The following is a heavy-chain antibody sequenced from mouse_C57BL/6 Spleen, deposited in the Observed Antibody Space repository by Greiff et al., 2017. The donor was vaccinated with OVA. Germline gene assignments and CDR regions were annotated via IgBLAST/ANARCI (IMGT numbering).Heavy chain of an antibody. V-gene: IGHV1-62-2*01. CDR1: GYTFTEYT. J-gene: IGHJ1*03. D-gene: IGHD2-5*01. Sequence: QVHVKQSGAELVKPGASVKLSCKASGYTFTEYTIHWVKQRSGRGLEWIGWFYPGSGSNKYNEHFKDKATLTADNSYSTVYMELSRLTSEDSAVYFCARHVYSNSVLYFDVWGTGTTVTVSS. CDR3: ARHVYSNSVLYFDV. CDR2: FYPGSGSN.